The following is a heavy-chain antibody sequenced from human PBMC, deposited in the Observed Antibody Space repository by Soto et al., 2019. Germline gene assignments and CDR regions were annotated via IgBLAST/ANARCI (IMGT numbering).Heavy chain of an antibody. CDR1: GFTFSSYA. V-gene: IGHV3-30-3*01. D-gene: IGHD3-3*01. Sequence: QVQLVESGGGVVQPGRSLRLSCAASGFTFSSYAMHWVRQAPGKGLEWVAVISYDGSNKYYADSVKGRFTISRDNSKNTRYLQMNSLRAEDTAVYYFARLGFTFFCPRGWDAFDIWGQGTMVTVSS. J-gene: IGHJ3*02. CDR2: ISYDGSNK. CDR3: ARLGFTFFCPRGWDAFDI.